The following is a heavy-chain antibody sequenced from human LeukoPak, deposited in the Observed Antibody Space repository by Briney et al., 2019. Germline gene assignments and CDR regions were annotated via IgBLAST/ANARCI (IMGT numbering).Heavy chain of an antibody. CDR1: GFTVSSNY. Sequence: PGGSLRLSCAASGFTVSSNYMSWVRQAPGKGLEWVSVIYSGGSTYYADSVKGRFTISRDNSKNTLYLQMNSPRAEDTAVYYCARGDYYGSGSYAYWGQGTLVTVSS. D-gene: IGHD3-10*01. J-gene: IGHJ4*02. CDR3: ARGDYYGSGSYAY. V-gene: IGHV3-53*01. CDR2: IYSGGST.